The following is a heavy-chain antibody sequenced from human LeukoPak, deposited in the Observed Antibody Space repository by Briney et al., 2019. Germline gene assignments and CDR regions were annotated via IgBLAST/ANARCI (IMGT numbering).Heavy chain of an antibody. V-gene: IGHV3-7*01. CDR1: GFTFSSYG. CDR3: ARDGGVEGDAFDI. D-gene: IGHD3-16*01. CDR2: IKEDGSEK. Sequence: PGRSLRLSCAASGFTFSSYGMHWVRQAPGKGLEWVASIKEDGSEKYYVDSVKGRFTTSRDNAKNSLYLQMNSLRAEDTAVYYCARDGGVEGDAFDIWGQGTMVTVSS. J-gene: IGHJ3*02.